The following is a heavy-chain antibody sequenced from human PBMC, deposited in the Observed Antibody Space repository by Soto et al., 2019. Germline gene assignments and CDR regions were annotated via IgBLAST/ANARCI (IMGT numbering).Heavy chain of an antibody. V-gene: IGHV4-39*01. CDR1: GGSISSSSYY. J-gene: IGHJ5*01. D-gene: IGHD3-3*01. CDR2: IYYSGST. CDR3: ARPYYDFWSGYLSNNWFDP. Sequence: SETLSLTCTVSGGSISSSSYYWGWIRQPQGKGLEWIGSIYYSGSTYYNPSLKSRVTISVDTSKNRFSLKLSSVTAADTAVYYCARPYYDFWSGYLSNNWFDPWGQGTLVTVSS.